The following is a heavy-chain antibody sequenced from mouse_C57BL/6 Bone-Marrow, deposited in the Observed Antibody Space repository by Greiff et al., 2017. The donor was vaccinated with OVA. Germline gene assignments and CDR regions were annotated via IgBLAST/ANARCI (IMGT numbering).Heavy chain of an antibody. CDR2: INPSSGYT. CDR3: ARFGYFDY. J-gene: IGHJ2*01. Sequence: VQLQQSGAELARPGASVKMSCKASGYTFTSSTMHWVKQRPGQGLEWIGYINPSSGYTKYNQKFKDKATLTADKSSSTAYMQLSSLTSEDAAVYYCARFGYFDYWGQGTTLTVSS. V-gene: IGHV1-4*01. CDR1: GYTFTSST.